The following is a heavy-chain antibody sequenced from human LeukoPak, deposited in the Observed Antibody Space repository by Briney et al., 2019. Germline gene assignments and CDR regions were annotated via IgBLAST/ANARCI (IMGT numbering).Heavy chain of an antibody. D-gene: IGHD2-15*01. CDR3: ATRLVAATSNAFDI. CDR1: GGSISSGSYY. V-gene: IGHV4-61*02. CDR2: IYTSGST. Sequence: SETLSLTCTVSGGSISSGSYYWSWIRQPAGKGLEWIGRIYTSGSTNYNPSLKSRVTISVDTSKNQFSLKLSSVTAADTAVYYCATRLVAATSNAFDIWGQGTMVTVSS. J-gene: IGHJ3*02.